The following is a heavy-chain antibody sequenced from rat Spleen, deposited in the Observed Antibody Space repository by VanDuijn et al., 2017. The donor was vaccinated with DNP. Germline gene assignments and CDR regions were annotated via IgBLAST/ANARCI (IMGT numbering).Heavy chain of an antibody. V-gene: IGHV5S10*01. CDR1: GFTFSDYN. Sequence: EVQLVESGGGLVQPGRSLKLSCAASGFTFSDYNMAWVRQAPKKGLEWVATIFYDGSSTYYGNSVKGRFTVSRENAKSTLYLQMDSLRSEDTATYYCATPDYWGQGVMVTVSS. CDR2: IFYDGSST. CDR3: ATPDY. J-gene: IGHJ2*01.